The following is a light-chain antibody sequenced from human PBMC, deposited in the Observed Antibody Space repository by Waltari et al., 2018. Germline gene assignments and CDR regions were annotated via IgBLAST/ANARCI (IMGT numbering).Light chain of an antibody. CDR1: SSDVRASAS. J-gene: IGLJ3*02. Sequence: QSALTQPASVSGSPGQSITISCTGTSSDVRASASVSRYQQKPGKAPQLIIYEVRDRPPGVPNRFSGSKSGYTAFLTISGLQAEDEADYYCTSYTTSRTWVFGGGTKLTVL. V-gene: IGLV2-14*01. CDR3: TSYTTSRTWV. CDR2: EVR.